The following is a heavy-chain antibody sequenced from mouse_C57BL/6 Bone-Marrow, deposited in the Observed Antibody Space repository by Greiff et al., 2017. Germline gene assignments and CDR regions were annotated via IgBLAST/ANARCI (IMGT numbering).Heavy chain of an antibody. CDR1: GYTFTSYW. CDR2: IYPGSGST. Sequence: QVQLKQPGAELVKPGASVKMSCKASGYTFTSYWITWVKQRPGQGLEWIGDIYPGSGSTNYNEKFKSKATLTVDTSSSTAYMQLSSLTSEDSAVYYWARPLTTDYAMDYWGQGTSVTVSS. CDR3: ARPLTTDYAMDY. V-gene: IGHV1-55*01. J-gene: IGHJ4*01. D-gene: IGHD1-1*01.